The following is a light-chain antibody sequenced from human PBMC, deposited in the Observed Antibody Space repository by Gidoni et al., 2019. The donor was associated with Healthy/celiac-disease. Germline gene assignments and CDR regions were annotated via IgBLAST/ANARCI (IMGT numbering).Light chain of an antibody. CDR2: DAS. CDR1: QRVSSY. Sequence: IVLTQSPATLSLSPGERATLSCRASQRVSSYLAWYQQKPGQAPRLLIYDASNRATGIQARFSGSGSGTDFTLTISSLEPEDFAVDYCQQRSNWPYTFGQXTKLEIK. V-gene: IGKV3-11*01. CDR3: QQRSNWPYT. J-gene: IGKJ2*01.